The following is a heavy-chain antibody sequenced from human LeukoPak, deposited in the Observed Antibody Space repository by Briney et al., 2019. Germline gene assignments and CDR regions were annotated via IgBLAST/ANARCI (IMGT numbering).Heavy chain of an antibody. CDR3: ARGRGDYYYYYMDV. CDR1: GGSISSSSYY. V-gene: IGHV4-39*07. CDR2: IYYSGST. Sequence: PSETLSLTCTVSGGSISSSSYYWDWIRQPPGKGLEWIGSIYYSGSTYYNPSLKSRVTISVDTSKNQFSLKLSSVTAADTAVYYCARGRGDYYYYYMDVWGKGTTVTVSS. J-gene: IGHJ6*03.